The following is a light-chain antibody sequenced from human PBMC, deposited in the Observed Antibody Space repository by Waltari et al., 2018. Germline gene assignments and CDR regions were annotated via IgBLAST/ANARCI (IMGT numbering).Light chain of an antibody. CDR2: AVS. J-gene: IGLJ2*01. CDR1: SSDVGKYKR. Sequence: QSALTQPASVSGSPGQSITISCTGTSSDVGKYKRVYWYQQHPGKAPKLMIYAVSKRPSGVSDLFSGSKSGDIASLTISGLQPEDEAEYFCSSYAGSSKGVFGGGTKVTVL. CDR3: SSYAGSSKGV. V-gene: IGLV2-23*02.